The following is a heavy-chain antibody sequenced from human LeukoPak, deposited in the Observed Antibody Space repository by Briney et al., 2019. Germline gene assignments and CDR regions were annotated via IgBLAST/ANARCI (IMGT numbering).Heavy chain of an antibody. D-gene: IGHD6-13*01. CDR1: GDSISRYY. V-gene: IGHV4-59*01. J-gene: IGHJ5*02. Sequence: SETLSLTCTVSGDSISRYYWSWIRQPPGKGLEWIGYIYYSGSTNYNPSLKSRVTISVDTSKNQFSLKLNSVTAADTAVYYCARGGYSSSCFWFDPWGQGTLVTVSS. CDR2: IYYSGST. CDR3: ARGGYSSSCFWFDP.